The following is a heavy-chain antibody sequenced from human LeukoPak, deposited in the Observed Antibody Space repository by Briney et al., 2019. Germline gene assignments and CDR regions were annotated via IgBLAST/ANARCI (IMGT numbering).Heavy chain of an antibody. Sequence: SVKVSCKASGGTFSSYAISWVRQAPGQGLEWMGGIIPIFGTANYAQKFQGRVTITADESTSTAYMELSSLRSEDTAVYYCAREVYDSRGPNYFDYWGQGTLVTVSS. CDR3: AREVYDSRGPNYFDY. J-gene: IGHJ4*02. CDR1: GGTFSSYA. D-gene: IGHD3-22*01. CDR2: IIPIFGTA. V-gene: IGHV1-69*13.